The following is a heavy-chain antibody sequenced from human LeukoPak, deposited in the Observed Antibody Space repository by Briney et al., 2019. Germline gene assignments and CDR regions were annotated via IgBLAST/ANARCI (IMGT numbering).Heavy chain of an antibody. CDR2: INPNSGDT. Sequence: ASVKVSCKASGYTFTGYYVYWVRQAPGQGLEWMGWINPNSGDTNYAQNFQGRVTKTRDTSISTAYMELSSLRSDDTAMYHCARMWSTATSGWNWFDPWGQGTLVTVSS. CDR1: GYTFTGYY. J-gene: IGHJ5*02. CDR3: ARMWSTATSGWNWFDP. V-gene: IGHV1-2*02. D-gene: IGHD6-13*01.